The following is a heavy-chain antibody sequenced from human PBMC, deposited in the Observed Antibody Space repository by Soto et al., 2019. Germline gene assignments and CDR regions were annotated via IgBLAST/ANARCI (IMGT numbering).Heavy chain of an antibody. J-gene: IGHJ4*02. CDR2: IKTDGSVT. V-gene: IGHV3-74*01. CDR1: GFTFSTYW. D-gene: IGHD3-16*01. CDR3: ARDLGGSHDY. Sequence: EVQLVESGGGLLQPWGSLRLSCAASGFTFSTYWMHWFRQAPWKGLVWGSRIKTDGSVTTYADSVKGRFTISRDNAKNTLYLQMNPLRAEDTDVYYCARDLGGSHDYWGRGTLVTVSS.